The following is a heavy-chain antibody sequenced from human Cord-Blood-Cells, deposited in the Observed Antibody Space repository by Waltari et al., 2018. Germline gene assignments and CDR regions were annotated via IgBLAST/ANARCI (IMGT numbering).Heavy chain of an antibody. V-gene: IGHV4-59*08. CDR3: ARLGYCSGGSCYTHGAFDI. CDR1: GGSISSYY. D-gene: IGHD2-15*01. Sequence: QVQLQESGPGLVKPSETLSLTCTVSGGSISSYYWSWIRQPPGKGLEWIGYIYYSGSTNSNPSLKILVTISVDTSKNQFSLKLSSVTAADTAVYYCARLGYCSGGSCYTHGAFDIWGQGTMVTVSS. J-gene: IGHJ3*02. CDR2: IYYSGST.